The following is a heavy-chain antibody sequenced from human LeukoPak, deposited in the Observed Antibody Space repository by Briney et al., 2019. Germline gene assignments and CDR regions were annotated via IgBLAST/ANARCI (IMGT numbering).Heavy chain of an antibody. CDR2: INPNSGGT. V-gene: IGHV1-2*02. CDR1: GYTFTGYY. CDR3: ACSRGALDAFDI. D-gene: IGHD3-10*01. J-gene: IGHJ3*02. Sequence: ASVKVSCKASGYTFTGYYMHWVRQAPGLGLEWMGWINPNSGGTNYAQKFQGRVTMTRDTSISTAYMELSRLRSDDTAVYYCACSRGALDAFDIWGQGTMVTVSS.